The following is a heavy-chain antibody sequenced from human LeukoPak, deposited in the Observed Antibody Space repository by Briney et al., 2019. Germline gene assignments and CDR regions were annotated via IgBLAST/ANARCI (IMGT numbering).Heavy chain of an antibody. D-gene: IGHD6-13*01. CDR2: IIPIFGTA. CDR3: ANVYSSILNWFDP. Sequence: GASVKVSCKASGGTFSSYAISWVRQAPGQGLEWMGGIIPIFGTANYAQKFQGRVTITTDESTSTAYMELSSLRSEDTAVYYCANVYSSILNWFDPWGQGTLVTVSS. J-gene: IGHJ5*02. CDR1: GGTFSSYA. V-gene: IGHV1-69*05.